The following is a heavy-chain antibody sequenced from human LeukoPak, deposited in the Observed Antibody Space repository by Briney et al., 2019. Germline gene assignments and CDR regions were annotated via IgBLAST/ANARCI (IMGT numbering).Heavy chain of an antibody. CDR3: ARGFGGYCSSTSCLVTIDY. V-gene: IGHV3-21*01. CDR2: ICSTRTYI. CDR1: GFTFSSYT. D-gene: IGHD2-2*01. Sequence: GGSLRLSCAASGFTFSSYTMNWVRQAPGKGPEWVSSICSTRTYICYADSLKGRFTISSDNAKNSLYLQMDGLRAEDTAVDYCARGFGGYCSSTSCLVTIDYWGQGTLVTVSS. J-gene: IGHJ4*02.